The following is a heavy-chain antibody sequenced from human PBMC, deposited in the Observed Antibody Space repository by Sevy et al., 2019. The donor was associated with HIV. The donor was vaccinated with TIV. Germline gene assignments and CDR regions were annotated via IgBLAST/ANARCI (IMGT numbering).Heavy chain of an antibody. Sequence: GGSLRLSCEASGFAFRDSAIHWVRQSPGKGLEWVALISHGGSYEYYVDSVKGRFTVSSDRSKNILYLQMDSLRAAATAVYYCARMVSGGLRWELIKENAFDIWGQGTAVTVSS. V-gene: IGHV3-30-3*01. J-gene: IGHJ3*02. CDR2: ISHGGSYE. CDR3: ARMVSGGLRWELIKENAFDI. CDR1: GFAFRDSA. D-gene: IGHD4-17*01.